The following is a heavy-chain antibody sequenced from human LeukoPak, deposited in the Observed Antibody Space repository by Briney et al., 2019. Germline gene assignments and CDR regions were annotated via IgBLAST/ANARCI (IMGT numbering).Heavy chain of an antibody. CDR1: GFTLSSCS. J-gene: IGHJ4*02. CDR3: ARFPEGSSTWSIDF. Sequence: GGSLRLSCAASGFTLSSCSMDWVRQAPGKGLEWVSSISRSSGYVFYADSMKGRFTVSRDNSKNSLYLQMNTLRAEDTAVYYCARFPEGSSTWSIDFWGQGTLVTVSS. V-gene: IGHV3-21*01. CDR2: ISRSSGYV. D-gene: IGHD6-13*01.